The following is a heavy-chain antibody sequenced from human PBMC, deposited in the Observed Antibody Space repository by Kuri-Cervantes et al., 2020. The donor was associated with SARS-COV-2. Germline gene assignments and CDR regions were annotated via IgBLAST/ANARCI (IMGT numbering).Heavy chain of an antibody. CDR1: GFTFSSYS. D-gene: IGHD3-3*01. J-gene: IGHJ4*02. V-gene: IGHV3-21*01. CDR2: ISSSSSYI. Sequence: GGSLRLSCAASGFTFSSYSMNWVRQAPGKGLEWVSSISSSSSYIYYADSVKGRFTISRDNAKNSLYLQMNSLRAEDTAVYYCARGLSLEWLLPHFDYWGQGTLVTVSS. CDR3: ARGLSLEWLLPHFDY.